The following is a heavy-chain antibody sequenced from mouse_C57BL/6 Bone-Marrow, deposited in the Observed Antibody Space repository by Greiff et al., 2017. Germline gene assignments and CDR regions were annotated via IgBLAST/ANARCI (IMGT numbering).Heavy chain of an antibody. CDR3: ARNYYEYAMDY. J-gene: IGHJ4*01. V-gene: IGHV1-50*01. CDR1: GYTFTSYW. Sequence: QVQLQQPGAELVKPGASVKLSCKASGYTFTSYWMQWVKQRPGQGLEWIGEIDPSDSYTNYNQKFKGKATLTVDTSSSTAYMQLSSLTSEDSAVYYCARNYYEYAMDYWGQGTSVTVSS. CDR2: IDPSDSYT. D-gene: IGHD2-4*01.